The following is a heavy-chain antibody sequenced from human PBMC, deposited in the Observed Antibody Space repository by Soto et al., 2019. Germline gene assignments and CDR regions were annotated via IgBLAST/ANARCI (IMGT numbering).Heavy chain of an antibody. CDR3: ARGRIAAAGRGAWFDP. CDR2: INHSGST. D-gene: IGHD6-13*01. V-gene: IGHV4-34*01. J-gene: IGHJ5*02. Sequence: SETLSLTCAVYGGSFIGYYCILIRHPPFKGLEWIVEINHSGSTNYNPSLKSRVTISVDTSKNQFSLKLSSVTAADTAVYYCARGRIAAAGRGAWFDPWGQGTLVTVSS. CDR1: GGSFIGYY.